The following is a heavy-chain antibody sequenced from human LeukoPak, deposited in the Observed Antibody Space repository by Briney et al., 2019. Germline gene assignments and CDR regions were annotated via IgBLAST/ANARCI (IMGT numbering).Heavy chain of an antibody. J-gene: IGHJ4*02. V-gene: IGHV1-2*02. CDR3: ARVSSGYYVDY. CDR2: INPNSGGT. CDR1: GYTFSGYY. D-gene: IGHD3-22*01. Sequence: ASMTVSCMASGYTFSGYYIHWVRQARGRGLEWMGWINPNSGGTNYAQKFQGRVTMARDTSISTAYMELSRLRSDDTAVYYCARVSSGYYVDYWGQGTLVTVSS.